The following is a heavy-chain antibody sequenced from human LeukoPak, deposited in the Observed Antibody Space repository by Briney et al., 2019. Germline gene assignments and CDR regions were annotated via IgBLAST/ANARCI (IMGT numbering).Heavy chain of an antibody. CDR3: ARVLRPMASQYYFDY. J-gene: IGHJ4*02. V-gene: IGHV4-59*01. CDR1: GASINTYY. Sequence: PSETLSLTCTVSGASINTYYWGWIRQPPGKGLEWIGYIYYSGTTSYNPSLKTRVTISIDTSKNQFSLKLSSVTAADTAVYYCARVLRPMASQYYFDYWGQGTLVTVSS. CDR2: IYYSGTT. D-gene: IGHD3-10*01.